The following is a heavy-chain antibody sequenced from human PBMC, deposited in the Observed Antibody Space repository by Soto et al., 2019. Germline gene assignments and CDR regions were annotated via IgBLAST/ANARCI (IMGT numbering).Heavy chain of an antibody. CDR2: MNPNSGNT. CDR1: GYTXTSYG. V-gene: IGHV1-8*02. CDR3: ARGDCTKGVCYFGVWEYYYVMDV. J-gene: IGHJ6*02. Sequence: ASVKVXCKASGYTXTSYGINWVRQATGQGLEWMGWMNPNSGNTGYAQKFQGRVTMTRNTSISTAYMELSSLRSEDTAVYYCARGDCTKGVCYFGVWEYYYVMDVWGQGTTVTVSS. D-gene: IGHD2-8*01.